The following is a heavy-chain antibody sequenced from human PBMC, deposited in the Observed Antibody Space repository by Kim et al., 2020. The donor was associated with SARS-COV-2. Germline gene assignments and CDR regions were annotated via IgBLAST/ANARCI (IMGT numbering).Heavy chain of an antibody. Sequence: GTTTYNPSFTNRVTISLDTSQSHFSLSLTSVTAADSAIYYCARHPGASFDFWGPGISVTVSS. CDR2: GTT. J-gene: IGHJ4*02. V-gene: IGHV4-61*06. CDR3: ARHPGASFDF.